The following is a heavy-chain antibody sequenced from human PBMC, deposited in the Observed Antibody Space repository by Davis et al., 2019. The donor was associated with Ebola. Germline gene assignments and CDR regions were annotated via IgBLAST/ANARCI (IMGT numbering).Heavy chain of an antibody. J-gene: IGHJ6*02. CDR3: AKGLGYCTNGVCYTDYYYYGMDV. V-gene: IGHV3-30*02. CDR2: IRYDGSNK. Sequence: GGSLRLSCAASGFTFSSYGMHWVRQAPGKGLEWVAFIRYDGSNKYYADSVKGRFTISRDNSKNTLYLQMNSLRAEDTAVYYCAKGLGYCTNGVCYTDYYYYGMDVWGQGTTVTVSS. CDR1: GFTFSSYG. D-gene: IGHD2-8*01.